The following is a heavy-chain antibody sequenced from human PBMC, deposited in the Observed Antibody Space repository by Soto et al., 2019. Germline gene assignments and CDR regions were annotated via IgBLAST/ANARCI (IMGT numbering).Heavy chain of an antibody. D-gene: IGHD6-19*01. Sequence: PSETLSLTCTVSGGSISSYYWSWIRQPPGKGLEWIGYIYYSGSTNYNPSLKSRVTISVDTSKNQFSLKLSSVTAADTAVYYCARPRMGSGWKWFDPWGQGTLGTV. CDR2: IYYSGST. V-gene: IGHV4-59*08. J-gene: IGHJ5*02. CDR1: GGSISSYY. CDR3: ARPRMGSGWKWFDP.